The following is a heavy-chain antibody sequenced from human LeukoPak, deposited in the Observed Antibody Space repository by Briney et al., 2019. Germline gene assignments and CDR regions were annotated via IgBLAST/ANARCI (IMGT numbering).Heavy chain of an antibody. CDR3: ARVGAQNYCSYYYGMDV. V-gene: IGHV4-59*01. CDR1: GRSISSYY. J-gene: IGHJ6*02. CDR2: IYYSGST. Sequence: NPSETLSLTCTVSGRSISSYYWSCIRQSPGKGLEWIGYIYYSGSTNYNPSLKSRVTISVDTPKNQFSLKLSSVTAADTAVYYCARVGAQNYCSYYYGMDVWGQGTTVTVSS. D-gene: IGHD2/OR15-2a*01.